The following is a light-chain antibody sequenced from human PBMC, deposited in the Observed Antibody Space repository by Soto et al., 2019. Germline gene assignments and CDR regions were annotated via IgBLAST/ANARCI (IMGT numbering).Light chain of an antibody. CDR2: DAS. CDR1: QSVSSF. J-gene: IGKJ2*01. CDR3: QQRSIWPRT. Sequence: EIVLTQSPATLSLSPGERATLSCRASQSVSSFLAWYQQKPGQAPRLLIYDASSRATGIPARFSGSGSGTDFPLTISSLEPEDFAVYYCQQRSIWPRTFGQGTKLEIK. V-gene: IGKV3-11*01.